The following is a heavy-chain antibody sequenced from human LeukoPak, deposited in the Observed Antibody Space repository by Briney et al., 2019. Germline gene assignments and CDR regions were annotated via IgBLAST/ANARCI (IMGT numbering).Heavy chain of an antibody. J-gene: IGHJ3*02. CDR3: AHASYYDSSGYYVRDAFDI. Sequence: TLSLTCTVSGGSINSYYWNWLRQPPGKALEWLALIYWNDDKRYSPSLKSRLTITKDTSKNQVVLTMTNMDPVDTATYYCAHASYYDSSGYYVRDAFDIWGQGTMVTVSS. V-gene: IGHV2-5*01. D-gene: IGHD3-22*01. CDR1: GGSINSYY. CDR2: IYWNDDK.